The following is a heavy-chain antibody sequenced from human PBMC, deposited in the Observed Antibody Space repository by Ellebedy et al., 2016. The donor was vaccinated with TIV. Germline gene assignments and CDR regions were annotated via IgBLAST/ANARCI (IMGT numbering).Heavy chain of an antibody. CDR2: IFPNDKE. J-gene: IGHJ4*02. Sequence: SGPTLVKPTETLTLTCTVSGFSLSNSIMGVSWFRQPPGKALEWLAHIFPNDKESYTTSLKRRLTISKDTAKSQVVLTMSNMDPVDAATDYCSRTLRYCGGDCSFLFDFWGQGTLVTVSS. CDR1: GFSLSNSIMG. CDR3: SRTLRYCGGDCSFLFDF. D-gene: IGHD2-21*02. V-gene: IGHV2-26*01.